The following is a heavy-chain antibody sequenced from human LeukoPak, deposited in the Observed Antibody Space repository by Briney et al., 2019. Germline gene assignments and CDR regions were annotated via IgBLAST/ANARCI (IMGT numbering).Heavy chain of an antibody. CDR1: GFTLSSYW. J-gene: IGHJ4*02. Sequence: GGSLRLSCAASGFTLSSYWMSWVRQAPGKWLEWVANIKQDGSERYYVDSVKGRFTISRDNAKNSLYLQMNSLRAEDTAVYYCAELEWPRGYWGQGTLVTVSS. V-gene: IGHV3-7*01. CDR2: IKQDGSER. CDR3: AELEWPRGY. D-gene: IGHD1-7*01.